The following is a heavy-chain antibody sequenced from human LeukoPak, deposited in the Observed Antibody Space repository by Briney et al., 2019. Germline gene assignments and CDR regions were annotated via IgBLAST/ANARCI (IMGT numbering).Heavy chain of an antibody. CDR1: GFTFSSYA. CDR2: ISYDGSNK. D-gene: IGHD3-10*01. V-gene: IGHV3-30-3*01. Sequence: GGSLRLSCAASGFTFSSYAMHWVRQAPGKGLEWVAVISYDGSNKYYADSVKGRFTISRDNSKNTLYLQMNSLRAEDTAVYYCARDGINEDELLWFGECDYWGQGTLVTVSS. J-gene: IGHJ4*02. CDR3: ARDGINEDELLWFGECDY.